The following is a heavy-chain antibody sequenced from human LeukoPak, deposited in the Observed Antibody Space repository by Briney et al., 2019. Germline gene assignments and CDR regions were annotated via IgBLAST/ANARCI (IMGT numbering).Heavy chain of an antibody. CDR2: ISYDGSNK. J-gene: IGHJ4*02. V-gene: IGHV3-30*18. CDR3: AKAGPILRFLEWLLDY. CDR1: GFTFSSYG. D-gene: IGHD3-3*01. Sequence: PGRSLRLSCAASGFTFSSYGMHWVRQAPGKGLEWVAVISYDGSNKYYADSVKGRLTISRDNSKNTLYLQMNSLRAEDTAVYYCAKAGPILRFLEWLLDYWGQGTLVTVPS.